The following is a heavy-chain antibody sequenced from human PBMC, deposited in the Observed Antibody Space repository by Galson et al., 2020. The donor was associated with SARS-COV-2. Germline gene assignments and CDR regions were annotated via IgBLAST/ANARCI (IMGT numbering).Heavy chain of an antibody. V-gene: IGHV4-59*01. CDR3: AREVYGSGSYYNGYFDY. D-gene: IGHD3-10*01. J-gene: IGHJ4*02. Sequence: PSETLSLTCTVSGGSISSYYWSWIRQPPGKGLEWIGYIYYSGSTNYNPSLKSRVTISVDTSKNQFSLKLSSVTAADTAVYYCAREVYGSGSYYNGYFDYWGQGTLVTVSS. CDR1: GGSISSYY. CDR2: IYYSGST.